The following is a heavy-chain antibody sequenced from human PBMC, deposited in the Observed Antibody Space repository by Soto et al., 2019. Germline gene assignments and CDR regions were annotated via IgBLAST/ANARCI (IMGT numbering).Heavy chain of an antibody. CDR1: GFTFSSYW. CDR3: AREDTVATLRF. D-gene: IGHD2-21*02. CDR2: IKGDGSVT. J-gene: IGHJ4*02. Sequence: EVQLVESGGGLVQPGGSLRLSCAASGFTFSSYWMSWVRQAPGKGLEWVANIKGDGSVTYYVDSMRGRFTISRDHAKNSLYLQMNTLRAEDTAVYFCAREDTVATLRFWGQGTLVTVSS. V-gene: IGHV3-7*03.